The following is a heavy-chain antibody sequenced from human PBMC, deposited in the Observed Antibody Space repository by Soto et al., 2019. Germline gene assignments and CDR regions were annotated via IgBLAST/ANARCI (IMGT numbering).Heavy chain of an antibody. Sequence: GGSLRLSCAASGFTFSSYAMSWVRQAPGKGLEWVSAISGSGGSTYYADSVKGRFTISRDNSKNTLYLQMNSLRAEETAVYYCAKGPRGLEPASYYYYYYGMDVWGQGTTVTVSS. V-gene: IGHV3-23*01. CDR2: ISGSGGST. J-gene: IGHJ6*02. CDR3: AKGPRGLEPASYYYYYYGMDV. D-gene: IGHD6-19*01. CDR1: GFTFSSYA.